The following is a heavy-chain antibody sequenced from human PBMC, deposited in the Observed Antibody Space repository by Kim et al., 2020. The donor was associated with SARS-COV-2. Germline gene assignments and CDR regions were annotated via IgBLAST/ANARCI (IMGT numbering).Heavy chain of an antibody. CDR2: IYSGGSGT. V-gene: IGHV3-23*03. Sequence: GGSLRLSCAASGFTFNTYAMGWVRQGPGKGLEWVSLIYSGGSGTHYADSVRGRFTISRDNSKNLLYLQMDSLRPEDTAVYYCARRAVTGILYSGNSLGAFDVWGHGTIVSVFS. D-gene: IGHD6-19*01. CDR1: GFTFNTYA. J-gene: IGHJ3*01. CDR3: ARRAVTGILYSGNSLGAFDV.